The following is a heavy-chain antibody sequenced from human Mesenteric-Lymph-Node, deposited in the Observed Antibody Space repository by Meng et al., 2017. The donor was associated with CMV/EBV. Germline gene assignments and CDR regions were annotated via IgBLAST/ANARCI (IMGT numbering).Heavy chain of an antibody. CDR1: GGSISGYY. J-gene: IGHJ5*02. Sequence: GSLRLSCTVSGGSISGYYWSWVRQPPGKGPEWVGYVSYTGGTNQNPSLEGRVTTSVDTSKNQFSLKLSSVTAADTAVYYCARTLARFDPWGQGTLVTVSS. CDR3: ARTLARFDP. CDR2: VSYTGGT. V-gene: IGHV4-59*12.